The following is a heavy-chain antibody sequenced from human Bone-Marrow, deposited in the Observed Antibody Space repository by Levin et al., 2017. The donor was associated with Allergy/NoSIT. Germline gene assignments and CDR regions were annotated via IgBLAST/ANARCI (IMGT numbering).Heavy chain of an antibody. J-gene: IGHJ4*02. CDR3: TRGARDGYNS. CDR2: ISGDGRRT. V-gene: IGHV3-74*01. CDR1: GFTFSDYW. Sequence: GGSLRLSCSASGFTFSDYWMHWVRQAPEKGLMWVSRISGDGRRTSYADSVKGRFTISRDNAKNTLYLQMNSLRAENMAVYYCTRGARDGYNSWGQGTLVIVSS. D-gene: IGHD5-24*01.